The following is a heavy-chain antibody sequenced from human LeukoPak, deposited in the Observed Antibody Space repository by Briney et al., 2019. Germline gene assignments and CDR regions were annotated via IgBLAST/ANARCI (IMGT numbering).Heavy chain of an antibody. CDR3: ARDGVVVVAAALDY. CDR2: ISAYNGNT. D-gene: IGHD2-15*01. V-gene: IGHV1-18*01. CDR1: GYTFTSYG. J-gene: IGHJ4*02. Sequence: ASVKVSCKASGYTFTSYGISWVRQAPGQGLEWMGWISAYNGNTNYAQKLQGRVTMTTDTSTSTVYMELSSLRSEDTAVYYCARDGVVVVAAALDYWGQGTLVTVSS.